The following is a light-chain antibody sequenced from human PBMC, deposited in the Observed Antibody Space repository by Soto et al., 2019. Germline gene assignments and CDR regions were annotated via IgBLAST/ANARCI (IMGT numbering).Light chain of an antibody. CDR1: QSMGSN. J-gene: IGKJ1*01. CDR2: GTS. CDR3: QQYGSSGT. V-gene: IGKV3-20*01. Sequence: EIVMTQSPATLSVSPGERATLSCRASQSMGSNVAWYQQKPGQAPRLLIYGTSNRATGIPDRFSGSGSGTDFTLTISRLEPEDFAVYYCQQYGSSGTFGQGTKVDIK.